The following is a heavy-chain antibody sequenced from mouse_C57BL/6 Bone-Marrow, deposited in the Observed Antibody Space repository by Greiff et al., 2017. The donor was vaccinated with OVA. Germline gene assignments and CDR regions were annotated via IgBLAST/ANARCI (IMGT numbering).Heavy chain of an antibody. CDR3: ARAYDGPFAY. CDR1: GFSLSSFGMG. J-gene: IGHJ3*01. Sequence: QVTLKESGPGILQPSQTLSLTCSFSGFSLSSFGMGVGWIRQPSGKGLEWLVHIWWDDDKYSNPALKSRLTISTDTSKNHVFLKISNVDTAETATYYCARAYDGPFAYWGQGTLVTVSA. V-gene: IGHV8-8*01. D-gene: IGHD2-3*01. CDR2: IWWDDDK.